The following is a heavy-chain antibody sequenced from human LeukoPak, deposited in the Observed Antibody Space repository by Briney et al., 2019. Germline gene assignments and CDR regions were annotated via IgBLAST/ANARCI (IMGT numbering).Heavy chain of an antibody. J-gene: IGHJ6*02. CDR2: IIPIFGTA. Sequence: ASVKVSCKASGGTFSSYAISWVRQAPGQGLEWMGGIIPIFGTANYAQKFQGRVAITADESTSTAYMELSSLRSEDTAVYYCARTYDSSGYFSYYYYYGMDVWGQGTTVTVSS. CDR1: GGTFSSYA. CDR3: ARTYDSSGYFSYYYYYGMDV. D-gene: IGHD3-22*01. V-gene: IGHV1-69*01.